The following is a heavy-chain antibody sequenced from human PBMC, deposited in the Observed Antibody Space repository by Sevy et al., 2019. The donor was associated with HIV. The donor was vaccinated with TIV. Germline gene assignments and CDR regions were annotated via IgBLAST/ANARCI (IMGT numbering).Heavy chain of an antibody. J-gene: IGHJ5*02. V-gene: IGHV4-39*01. CDR2: IYYSGSP. D-gene: IGHD3-9*01. CDR3: AGMEVGGYDLLTGRSTGWFDP. CDR1: GGSISSSNYY. Sequence: SETLSLTCTVSGGSISSSNYYWGWIRQPPGKGLEWIGSIYYSGSPYYNPSPKGRVTISVDTSKNQFFLNLSSVTAPDTAVYYCAGMEVGGYDLLTGRSTGWFDPWGQGTLVTVSS.